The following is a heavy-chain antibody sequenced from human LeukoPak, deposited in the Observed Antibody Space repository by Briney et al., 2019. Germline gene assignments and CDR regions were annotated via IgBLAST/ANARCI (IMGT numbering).Heavy chain of an antibody. D-gene: IGHD3-3*01. CDR2: INHSGST. V-gene: IGHV4-34*01. CDR1: GGSFSGYY. J-gene: IGHJ3*02. Sequence: SETLSLTCAVYGGSFSGYYWSWIRQPPGKGLEWIGEINHSGSTNYNPSLKSRVTISVDTSKNQFSLKLSSVTAADTAVYYCARAGAIADFWSGSDRDAFDIWGQGTMVTVSS. CDR3: ARAGAIADFWSGSDRDAFDI.